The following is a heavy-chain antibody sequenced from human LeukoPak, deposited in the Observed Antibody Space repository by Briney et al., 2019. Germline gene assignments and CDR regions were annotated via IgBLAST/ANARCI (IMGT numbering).Heavy chain of an antibody. Sequence: GGSLRLPCAASGFTFSSYSMNWVRQAPGKGLEWVSSISTSSSYIYYTDSMKGRFTISRDNAKNSLYLQMNSLRAEDTAVYYCARDAYGRDYFDYWGQGTLVTVSS. CDR1: GFTFSSYS. D-gene: IGHD3-10*01. V-gene: IGHV3-21*06. J-gene: IGHJ4*02. CDR3: ARDAYGRDYFDY. CDR2: ISTSSSYI.